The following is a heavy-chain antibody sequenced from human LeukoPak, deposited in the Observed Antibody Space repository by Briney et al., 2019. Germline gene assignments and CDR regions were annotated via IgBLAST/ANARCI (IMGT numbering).Heavy chain of an antibody. CDR2: IYYSGST. J-gene: IGHJ4*02. D-gene: IGHD3-22*01. Sequence: PSETLSLTCTVSGGSISSSSYYWGWIRQPPGKGLEWIGSIYYSGSTYYNPSLKSRVTISVDTSKNQFSLKLSSVTAADTAVYYCARIDSSGYYYYWGQGTLVTVSS. V-gene: IGHV4-39*07. CDR1: GGSISSSSYY. CDR3: ARIDSSGYYYY.